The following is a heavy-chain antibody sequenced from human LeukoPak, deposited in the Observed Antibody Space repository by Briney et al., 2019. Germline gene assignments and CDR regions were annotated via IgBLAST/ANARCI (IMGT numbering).Heavy chain of an antibody. D-gene: IGHD2-8*01. V-gene: IGHV1-69*02. CDR3: ASLYCTNGVCSDFDY. CDR2: IIPILGIA. CDR1: GGTFSSYT. Sequence: SVKVSCKASGGTFSSYTISWVRQAPGQGLEWMGRIIPILGIANYAQKFQGRVTITADNSTSTAYMELSSLRSEDTAVYYCASLYCTNGVCSDFDYWGQGTLVTVSS. J-gene: IGHJ4*02.